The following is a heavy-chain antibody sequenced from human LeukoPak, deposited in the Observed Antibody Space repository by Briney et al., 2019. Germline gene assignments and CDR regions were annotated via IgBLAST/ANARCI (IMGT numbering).Heavy chain of an antibody. CDR3: ARTSGDYWSRNLVAY. D-gene: IGHD3-3*01. J-gene: IGHJ4*02. CDR2: ISSSSSYI. Sequence: GGSLRLSCAASGFTFSSYSMNWVRQAPGKGLEWVSSISSSSSYIYYADSVKGRFTISRDNAKNSLYLQMNSLRAEDTAVYYCARTSGDYWSRNLVAYWGQGTLVTVSS. V-gene: IGHV3-21*01. CDR1: GFTFSSYS.